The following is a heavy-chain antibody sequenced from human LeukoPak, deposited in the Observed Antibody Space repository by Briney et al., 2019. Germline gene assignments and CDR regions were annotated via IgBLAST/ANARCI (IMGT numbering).Heavy chain of an antibody. CDR1: GGSISSSTYY. D-gene: IGHD6-13*01. J-gene: IGHJ4*02. Sequence: SETLSLTCTVSGGSISSSTYYWGWIRQLPGKGLEWIGSIYYSGSTYYNPSLKSRVTISVDTSKNQFSLNLSSVTAADTAVYYCARLHIAAADYFDYWGQGTLVTVSS. V-gene: IGHV4-39*01. CDR2: IYYSGST. CDR3: ARLHIAAADYFDY.